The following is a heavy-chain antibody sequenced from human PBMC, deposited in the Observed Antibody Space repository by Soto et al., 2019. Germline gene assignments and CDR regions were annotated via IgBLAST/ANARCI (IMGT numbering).Heavy chain of an antibody. D-gene: IGHD3-9*01. V-gene: IGHV4-39*01. CDR2: ISYSRNT. CDR3: LRFWPPPDYNILTIYTDAFDY. CDR1: GGSITIDSYF. Sequence: QLQLRESGPGLLKPSETLSLTCSVSGGSITIDSYFWGWIRQPPEKGLEWIASISYSRNTDYNPTLKSRVAISVDTSKTHFSLSLSFVTVADAAVYYCLRFWPPPDYNILTIYTDAFDYWGQGTLVTVSS. J-gene: IGHJ4*02.